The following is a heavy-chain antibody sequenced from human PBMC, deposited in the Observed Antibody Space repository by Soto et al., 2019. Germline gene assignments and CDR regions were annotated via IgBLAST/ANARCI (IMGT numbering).Heavy chain of an antibody. Sequence: VQLVQSGAEVKNPGSSVKVSCKASGDTFTRSVITWVRQVPGQRLEWMGRIIPVLGVENHAQNFQGRITLTADKSTGTAYLELSSLKPEDTAIYYCASSTTGVYVFHDWGQGTLITVSS. V-gene: IGHV1-69*02. CDR3: ASSTTGVYVFHD. CDR2: IIPVLGVE. J-gene: IGHJ4*02. D-gene: IGHD1-1*01. CDR1: GDTFTRSV.